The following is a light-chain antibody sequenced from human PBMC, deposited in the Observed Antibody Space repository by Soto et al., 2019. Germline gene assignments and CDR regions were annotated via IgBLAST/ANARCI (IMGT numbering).Light chain of an antibody. J-gene: IGKJ2*01. V-gene: IGKV4-1*01. Sequence: DIVLTQSPDSLAVFLGERATITCKSSQSLFYSAYRTNYLAWYQDKPGQPPKMLISWASTRASGVPDRFSGSGSGTDFTLTFSSLQAEDVAVYYCLQYYGGPPHTFGQGTKLEI. CDR1: QSLFYSAYRTNY. CDR2: WAS. CDR3: LQYYGGPPHT.